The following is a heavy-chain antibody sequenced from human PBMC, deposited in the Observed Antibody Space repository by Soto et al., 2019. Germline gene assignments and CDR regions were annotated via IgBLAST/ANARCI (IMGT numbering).Heavy chain of an antibody. Sequence: QVQLQESGPGLVKPSETLSLTCTVSGGSMSRYYWSWIRQPPGKGLEWIGYIYNIGSTDYIPSLKSRGNIAVDTSKNQFSLKLSSVTAADTAIYYCARHLTYGGPDFEYWGQGTLVTVSS. D-gene: IGHD4-17*01. V-gene: IGHV4-59*08. CDR2: IYNIGST. CDR1: GGSMSRYY. CDR3: ARHLTYGGPDFEY. J-gene: IGHJ4*02.